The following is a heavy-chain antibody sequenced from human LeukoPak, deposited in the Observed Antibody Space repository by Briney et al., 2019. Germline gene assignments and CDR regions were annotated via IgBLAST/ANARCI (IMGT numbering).Heavy chain of an antibody. V-gene: IGHV1-69*01. CDR1: GGTFISYA. CDR3: ARGDYGDALYYYYGMDV. D-gene: IGHD4-17*01. Sequence: GSSVKVSCKASGGTFISYAISWVRQAPGQGLEWMGGIIPIFGTANYAQKFQGRVTITADESTSTAYMELSSLRSEDTAVYYCARGDYGDALYYYYGMDVWGQGTTVTVSS. CDR2: IIPIFGTA. J-gene: IGHJ6*02.